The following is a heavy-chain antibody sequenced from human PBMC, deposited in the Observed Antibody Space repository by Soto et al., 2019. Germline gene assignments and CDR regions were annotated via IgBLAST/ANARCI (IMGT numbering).Heavy chain of an antibody. V-gene: IGHV4-39*01. Sequence: QLQLQESGPGLVKPSETLSLTCTVSGGSISSSSYYWGWIRQPPGKGLEWIGSIYYSGSTYYNPSLKSRVTISVDTSKNQFSLILSSVTAADTAVYYCARPVTYCSRTSCYVEANWFDPWGQGTLVTVSS. CDR3: ARPVTYCSRTSCYVEANWFDP. CDR2: IYYSGST. J-gene: IGHJ5*02. D-gene: IGHD2-2*01. CDR1: GGSISSSSYY.